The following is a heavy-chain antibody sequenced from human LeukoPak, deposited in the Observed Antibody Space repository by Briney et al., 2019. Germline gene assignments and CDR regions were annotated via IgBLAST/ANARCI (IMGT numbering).Heavy chain of an antibody. CDR3: AASPDLAVYGIDY. CDR2: ISGRGEST. V-gene: IGHV3-23*01. D-gene: IGHD2-8*02. J-gene: IGHJ4*02. Sequence: GGSLRLSCAASGFTFSSYAVSWVRQSLGKGLEWVSGISGRGESTYYADSVKGRFTISRDYSKNTVYLQMNSLRVEDTALYYCAASPDLAVYGIDYWGQGTLVTVSS. CDR1: GFTFSSYA.